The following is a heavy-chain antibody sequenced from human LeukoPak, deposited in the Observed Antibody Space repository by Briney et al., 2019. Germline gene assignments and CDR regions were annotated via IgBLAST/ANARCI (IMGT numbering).Heavy chain of an antibody. J-gene: IGHJ3*02. Sequence: PGGSLRLSCAASGFTFSSFAMHWVRQAPGKGLEWVAVISYDGSNKYYADSVKGRFTISRDNSKNTLYLQMNSLRAEDTAVYYCARDGVIVVVTDTRVPGDDFDIWGQGTMVTVSS. V-gene: IGHV3-30*01. CDR1: GFTFSSFA. D-gene: IGHD2-21*02. CDR3: ARDGVIVVVTDTRVPGDDFDI. CDR2: ISYDGSNK.